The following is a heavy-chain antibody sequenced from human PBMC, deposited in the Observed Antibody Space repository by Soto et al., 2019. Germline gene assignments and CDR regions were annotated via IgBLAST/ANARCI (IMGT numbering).Heavy chain of an antibody. J-gene: IGHJ3*02. Sequence: PGGSLRLSCAASGFTFSDYYMSWIRQAPGKGLEWVSYISSSSSYTNYADSVKGRFTISRDNAKNSLYLQMNSLRAEDTAVYYCAREHDPHRYYDILTGYRTVAAFDIWGQGTMVTVSS. CDR2: ISSSSSYT. D-gene: IGHD3-9*01. CDR3: AREHDPHRYYDILTGYRTVAAFDI. V-gene: IGHV3-11*05. CDR1: GFTFSDYY.